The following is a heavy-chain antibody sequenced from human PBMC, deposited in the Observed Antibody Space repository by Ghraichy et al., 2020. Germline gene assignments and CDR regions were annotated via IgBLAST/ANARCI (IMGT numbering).Heavy chain of an antibody. CDR2: ISYRGRSI. J-gene: IGHJ6*02. V-gene: IGHV3-48*02. Sequence: GSLRLSCVGSGFTLSSYNMNWVRQSPGKGLEWVAYISYRGRSIFYADSVKGRFTISRDNAKNSLSLQMNSLRDEDTAVYYCARASTVVRFYYYDGMDVWGQGTTVTVSS. CDR1: GFTLSSYN. CDR3: ARASTVVRFYYYDGMDV. D-gene: IGHD4-23*01.